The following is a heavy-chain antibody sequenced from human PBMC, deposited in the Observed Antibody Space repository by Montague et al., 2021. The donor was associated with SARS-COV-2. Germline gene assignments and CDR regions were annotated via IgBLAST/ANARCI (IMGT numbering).Heavy chain of an antibody. J-gene: IGHJ4*02. D-gene: IGHD6-6*01. CDR3: ARGVIAARRHYFAY. CDR2: INHSGST. Sequence: SETLSLTCAVYGGSFSNYYWTWIRQPPGKGLEWIGEINHSGSTNYNPSLKSRVTISVDTSKNQFSLKLSSVTAADTAVYFCARGVIAARRHYFAYWGQGTLVTVSS. V-gene: IGHV4-34*01. CDR1: GGSFSNYY.